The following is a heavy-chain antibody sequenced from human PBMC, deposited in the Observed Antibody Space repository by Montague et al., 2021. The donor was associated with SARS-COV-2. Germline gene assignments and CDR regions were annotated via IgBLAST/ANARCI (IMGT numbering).Heavy chain of an antibody. V-gene: IGHV4-39*01. CDR3: ARHLFSFSDSGTLGYFDD. J-gene: IGHJ4*01. Sequence: SETLSLTCDVSGVSINNNNYYWGWIRQPPGKGLEWIGTIYYSGSTYYNPSLKSRVTISVDTSKNQFSLRVRSVTAADTAVYYCARHLFSFSDSGTLGYFDDWGQGTLVAVSS. CDR2: IYYSGST. CDR1: GVSINNNNYY. D-gene: IGHD3-10*01.